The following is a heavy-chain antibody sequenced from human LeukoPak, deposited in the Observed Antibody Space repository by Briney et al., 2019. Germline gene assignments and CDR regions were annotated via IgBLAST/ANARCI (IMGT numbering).Heavy chain of an antibody. CDR1: GFTFSSYA. V-gene: IGHV3-23*01. D-gene: IGHD3-22*01. CDR2: LSGSGGRT. Sequence: GGSLRLSCAAPGFTFSSYAMSWVRQAPGKGLEWVSTLSGSGGRTYFPDSVKGRFTISRDNSKNTLYLQMNSLRADDTAVYYRAVPYYDTINYSSFDYWGQGTLVTLSS. CDR3: AVPYYDTINYSSFDY. J-gene: IGHJ4*02.